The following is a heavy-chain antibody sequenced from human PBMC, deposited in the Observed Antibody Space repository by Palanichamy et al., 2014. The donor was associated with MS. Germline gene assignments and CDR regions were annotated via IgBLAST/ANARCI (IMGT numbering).Heavy chain of an antibody. CDR1: GFTFDDYA. CDR3: AKNRQTKQWPGKKDHFDY. V-gene: IGHV3-9*01. J-gene: IGHJ4*02. D-gene: IGHD6-19*01. CDR2: ISWNSGTI. Sequence: EVQLVEVVGEGLVQPGRSLRLSCAASGFTFDDYAMHWVRQAPEKGLEWVSIISWNSGTIAYADSVKGRFTISRDNAKNSLYLQMNSLRAEDTALYYCAKNRQTKQWPGKKDHFDYWGQGTLVTVSS.